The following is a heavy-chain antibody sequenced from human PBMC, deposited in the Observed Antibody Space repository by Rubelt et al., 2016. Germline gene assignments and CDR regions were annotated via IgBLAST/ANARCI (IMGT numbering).Heavy chain of an antibody. J-gene: IGHJ4*02. D-gene: IGHD4-11*01. CDR1: AFTFTSYA. Sequence: RLSCAASAFTFTSYAMSWVRQAPGRGLEWVSGITGSGVTTYYADSVKGRFTISRDNSKNTLFLQMNSLRAEDTAIYYCARMTTKLIDFWGQGTLVTVSS. CDR2: ITGSGVTT. CDR3: ARMTTKLIDF. V-gene: IGHV3-23*01.